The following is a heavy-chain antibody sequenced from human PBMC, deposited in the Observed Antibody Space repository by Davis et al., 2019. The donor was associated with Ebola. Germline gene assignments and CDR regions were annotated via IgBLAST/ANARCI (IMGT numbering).Heavy chain of an antibody. V-gene: IGHV3-74*03. CDR2: INSDGSSS. Sequence: LSLTCAASGFTFSKYWMHWVRQSPGKGLMWVSRINSDGSSSTREYADSVKGRFTISSDNDKNTLYLQMNSLGAEDTGIYYCTRVTGYNKPIEYWGQGTLVTVSS. J-gene: IGHJ4*02. CDR3: TRVTGYNKPIEY. CDR1: GFTFSKYW. D-gene: IGHD5-24*01.